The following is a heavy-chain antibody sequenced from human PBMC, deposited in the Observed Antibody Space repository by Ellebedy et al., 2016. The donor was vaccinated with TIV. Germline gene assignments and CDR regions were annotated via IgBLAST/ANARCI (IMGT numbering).Heavy chain of an antibody. V-gene: IGHV3-7*04. Sequence: GESLKISCAASGLTFSRHWISWVRQAPGKGLEWVANIKEDGSEKYYVDSVKGRFTISRDNAKNSLYLQMNSLRAEDTAVYFCARGEGWIDNWGQGTLVTVSS. CDR1: GLTFSRHW. CDR3: ARGEGWIDN. J-gene: IGHJ4*02. D-gene: IGHD5-24*01. CDR2: IKEDGSEK.